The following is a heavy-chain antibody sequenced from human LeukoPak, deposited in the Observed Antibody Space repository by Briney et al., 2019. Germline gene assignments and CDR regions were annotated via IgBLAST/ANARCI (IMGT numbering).Heavy chain of an antibody. V-gene: IGHV3-7*01. CDR1: GFTFANYW. Sequence: PGGSLRLSCAASGFTFANYWMSWVRQAPGKGLEWVANIRQDGSEKFYVGSVKGRFTISRDNDKSSLYLQMNSLRGEDTAVYFCARVGGSWELLLWGQGTLVTVS. CDR2: IRQDGSEK. CDR3: ARVGGSWELLL. D-gene: IGHD2-15*01. J-gene: IGHJ4*02.